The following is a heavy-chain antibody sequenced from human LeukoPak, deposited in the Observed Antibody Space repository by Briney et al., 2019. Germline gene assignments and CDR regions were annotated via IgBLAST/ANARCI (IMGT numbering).Heavy chain of an antibody. CDR1: GLTFSGYY. Sequence: TVGSLRLSCAASGLTFSGYYMNWVRLAPGKGLECVSYISSSSRNIYYADSVTGRFTISRDNAKNSVYLQMNSLRAEDTAVYYCARDRITGVAGYFQHWGQGTLVTVSS. V-gene: IGHV3-21*01. CDR3: ARDRITGVAGYFQH. D-gene: IGHD3-16*01. J-gene: IGHJ1*01. CDR2: ISSSSRNI.